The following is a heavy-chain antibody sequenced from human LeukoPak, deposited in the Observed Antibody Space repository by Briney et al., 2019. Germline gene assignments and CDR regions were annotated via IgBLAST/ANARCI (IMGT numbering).Heavy chain of an antibody. J-gene: IGHJ4*02. D-gene: IGHD5-18*01. CDR3: AKATGYNYGYFDY. CDR1: GFTFSSYA. Sequence: PGGSLRLSCAASGFTFSSYAMNWVRQAPGKGLEWVSTISGSGGSAYYADSVKGRFTISRDNSRNTLYLQMNSLRAEDTAVYYCAKATGYNYGYFDYWGQGTLLTVSS. V-gene: IGHV3-23*01. CDR2: ISGSGGSA.